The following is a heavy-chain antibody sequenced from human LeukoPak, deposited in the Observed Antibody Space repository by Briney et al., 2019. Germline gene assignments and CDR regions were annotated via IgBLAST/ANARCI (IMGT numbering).Heavy chain of an antibody. Sequence: SETLSLTCSVSGYSIISGYYWGWIRPAQGKGLEWIGSIYYVGIIYYNPSLKSRVTISVHTSKNQFSLKVNSVTAAHTAMYYCARDRTEQWLGERHYYYMDVWGKGTTVTVSS. CDR1: GYSIISGYY. V-gene: IGHV4-38-2*02. J-gene: IGHJ6*03. CDR3: ARDRTEQWLGERHYYYMDV. D-gene: IGHD6-19*01. CDR2: IYYVGII.